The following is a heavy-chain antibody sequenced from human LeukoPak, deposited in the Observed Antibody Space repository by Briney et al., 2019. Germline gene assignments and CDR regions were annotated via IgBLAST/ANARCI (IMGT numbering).Heavy chain of an antibody. J-gene: IGHJ3*02. CDR1: GFTFSSYS. V-gene: IGHV3-21*01. D-gene: IGHD6-13*01. CDR2: ISSSSGYI. Sequence: SGGSLRLSCAASGFTFSSYSMNWVRQAPGKGLEWVSSISSSSGYIYHADSVKGRFTISRDNTKNSLYLQMNSLRAEDTAVYYCARGGLYSSPHGFDIWGQGTMVTVSS. CDR3: ARGGLYSSPHGFDI.